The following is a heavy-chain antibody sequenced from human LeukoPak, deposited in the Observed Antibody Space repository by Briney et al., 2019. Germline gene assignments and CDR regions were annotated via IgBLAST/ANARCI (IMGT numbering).Heavy chain of an antibody. CDR1: GYSFTSYW. D-gene: IGHD4-23*01. CDR3: ARLLLDGPWGSGPYGGNSNTRFDY. V-gene: IGHV5-51*01. J-gene: IGHJ4*02. Sequence: GASLKISCKGSGYSFTSYWIGWVRQMPRKGPEGIGIIYPGDSDTRYSPSFQGQVTISADKSTGTVYLQWSSLKASDTAMYYCARLLLDGPWGSGPYGGNSNTRFDYWGQGALVTVSS. CDR2: IYPGDSDT.